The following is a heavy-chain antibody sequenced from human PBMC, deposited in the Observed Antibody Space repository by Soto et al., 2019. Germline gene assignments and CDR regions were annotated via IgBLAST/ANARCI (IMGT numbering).Heavy chain of an antibody. D-gene: IGHD2-15*01. CDR3: ARGRERARRYCSGGSCYSGRMDV. V-gene: IGHV4-34*01. J-gene: IGHJ6*02. CDR1: GGSFSGYY. CDR2: INHSGST. Sequence: SSETLSLTCAVYGGSFSGYYWSWIRQPPGKGMEWIGEINHSGSTNYNPSLKSRVTISVDTSKNQFSLKLSSVTAADTAVYYCARGRERARRYCSGGSCYSGRMDVWGQGTTVT.